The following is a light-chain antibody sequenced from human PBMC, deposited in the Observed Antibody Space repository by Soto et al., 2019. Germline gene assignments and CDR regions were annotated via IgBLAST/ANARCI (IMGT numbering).Light chain of an antibody. CDR2: DVS. V-gene: IGLV2-14*01. CDR1: SRDIGGYNY. Sequence: QSVLTQPASVSGSPGQSITISCTGNSRDIGGYNYVPWYQQHPGKAPKLMIYDVSNRPSGVSNRFSGSKSGNTASLTISGLQAEDEADYYCSSYTSSSTPHYVFGTGTKVTVL. CDR3: SSYTSSSTPHYV. J-gene: IGLJ1*01.